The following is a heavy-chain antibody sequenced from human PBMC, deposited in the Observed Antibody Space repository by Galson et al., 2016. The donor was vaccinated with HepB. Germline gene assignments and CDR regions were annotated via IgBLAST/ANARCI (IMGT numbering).Heavy chain of an antibody. V-gene: IGHV4-61*05. D-gene: IGHD2-15*01. Sequence: ETLSLTRTVSDGSISNINYYWGWIRQPPGKGLEWIGEIYQSGSTNYNPSLKSRVTISVDKSKNQFSLKLSSVTAADTAVYYCAAYCSGGSCYGGGNWFDPWGPGTLVTVSS. J-gene: IGHJ5*02. CDR3: AAYCSGGSCYGGGNWFDP. CDR1: DGSISNINYY. CDR2: IYQSGST.